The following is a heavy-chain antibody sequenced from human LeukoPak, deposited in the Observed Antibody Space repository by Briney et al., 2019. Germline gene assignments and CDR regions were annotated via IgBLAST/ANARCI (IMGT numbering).Heavy chain of an antibody. D-gene: IGHD3-22*01. Sequence: ASVKVSCKASGYTFTSYYMHWVRQAPGQGLEWMGIINPSGGSTSYAQKFQGRVTMTRDTSTSTVYMELSSLRSEDTAVYYCASGSSGYYFSAYYYGIDVWGQGTTVTVSS. CDR2: INPSGGST. CDR3: ASGSSGYYFSAYYYGIDV. CDR1: GYTFTSYY. V-gene: IGHV1-46*01. J-gene: IGHJ6*02.